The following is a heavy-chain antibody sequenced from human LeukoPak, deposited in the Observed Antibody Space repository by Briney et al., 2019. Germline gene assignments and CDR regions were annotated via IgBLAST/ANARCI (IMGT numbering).Heavy chain of an antibody. D-gene: IGHD3-16*01. CDR1: GYTFTDYY. CDR2: IIPFFGTA. CDR3: ARHYLGAYQWYFDL. Sequence: SVKVSCKASGYTFTDYYIHWVRQAPGQGLEWMGGIIPFFGTANYAQKFQGRVTITADESTNTAYMELSSLRSEDTALYYCARHYLGAYQWYFDLWGRGTLVTVSS. V-gene: IGHV1-69*13. J-gene: IGHJ2*01.